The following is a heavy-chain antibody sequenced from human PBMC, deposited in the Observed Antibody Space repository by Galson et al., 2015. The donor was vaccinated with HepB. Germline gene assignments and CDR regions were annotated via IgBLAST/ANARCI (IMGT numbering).Heavy chain of an antibody. Sequence: SLRLSCAASGFTFSNVWMSWVRQGPGTGPEWVGRIKSKRDDGTADNAAPVKGRFTISRDDSKDTLYLQMDSLKTEDTAVYYCGVYSYGAVGHWGQGTLVTVSS. CDR2: IKSKRDDGTA. CDR1: GFTFSNVW. J-gene: IGHJ4*02. CDR3: GVYSYGAVGH. D-gene: IGHD5-18*01. V-gene: IGHV3-15*01.